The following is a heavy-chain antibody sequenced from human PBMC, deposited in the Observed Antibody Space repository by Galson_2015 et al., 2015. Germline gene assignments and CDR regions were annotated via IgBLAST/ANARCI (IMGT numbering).Heavy chain of an antibody. J-gene: IGHJ5*02. CDR1: GDSVSSNTAA. CDR2: TYYRSKWYI. V-gene: IGHV6-1*01. CDR3: ARGGAVAGSFSWFDP. D-gene: IGHD6-19*01. Sequence: CAISGDSVSSNTAAWTWIRQSPSRGLEWLARTYYRSKWYIDYAVSVKGRITISPDTSKNQFSLHLDSVTPEGTAVYYCARGGAVAGSFSWFDPWGQGILVTVSS.